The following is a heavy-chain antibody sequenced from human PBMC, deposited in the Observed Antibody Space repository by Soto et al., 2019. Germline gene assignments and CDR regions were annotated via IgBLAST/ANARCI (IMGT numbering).Heavy chain of an antibody. D-gene: IGHD2-8*01. Sequence: EVQLLESGGGLAQPGGSLRLACAASGFTFNNYAMNWVRQAPGRGLEWVSIISPNGDSTYYADSVKGRFTISRDNSQNTVFLQMNSLRAEDTAIYFYAKVRLTDSLRYAPHLWGQGTLVTVSS. J-gene: IGHJ3*01. CDR3: AKVRLTDSLRYAPHL. CDR2: ISPNGDST. CDR1: GFTFNNYA. V-gene: IGHV3-23*01.